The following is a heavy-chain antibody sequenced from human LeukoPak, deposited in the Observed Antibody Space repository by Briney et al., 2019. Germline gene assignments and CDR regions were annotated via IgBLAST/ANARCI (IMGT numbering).Heavy chain of an antibody. Sequence: ASVTVSCNASGFTFTDYHMHWVRQAPGQGLEWMGWINSGSGDTNYAQKFQGRVTVTRDTSIRTTYMELSNLRSDDTAVYYCVREARATADFWGQGTLVTVSS. CDR1: GFTFTDYH. V-gene: IGHV1-2*02. D-gene: IGHD1-26*01. J-gene: IGHJ4*02. CDR3: VREARATADF. CDR2: INSGSGDT.